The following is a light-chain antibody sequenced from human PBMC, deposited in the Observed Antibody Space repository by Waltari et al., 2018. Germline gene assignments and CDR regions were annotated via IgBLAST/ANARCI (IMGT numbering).Light chain of an antibody. J-gene: IGLJ3*02. CDR3: LLYYGGAQLRV. V-gene: IGLV7-43*01. CDR2: NTA. CDR1: TGAVTSGYY. Sequence: QTVVTQEPSLTVSPGGTVTLTCASSTGAVTSGYYPNWFQQKPGQAPRALIHNTANKHSWTPARFSGSLLGGKAALTLSGVQPEDEADYYCLLYYGGAQLRVFGGGTKLTVL.